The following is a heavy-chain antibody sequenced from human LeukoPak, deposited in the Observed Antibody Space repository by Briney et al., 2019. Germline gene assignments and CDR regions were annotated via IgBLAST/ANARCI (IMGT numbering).Heavy chain of an antibody. V-gene: IGHV3-30*02. CDR2: IRYDGSHK. J-gene: IGHJ4*02. CDR1: GFTFTSYG. CDR3: AKAPVTTCRGAFCYPFDY. Sequence: GGSLRLSCAASGFTFTSYGMHWVRQAPGKGLEWVAFIRYDGSHKYYADSVKGRFTISRANSKNTLYLQMNSLRAEDTAVYYCAKAPVTTCRGAFCYPFDYWGLGTLVTVSS. D-gene: IGHD2-15*01.